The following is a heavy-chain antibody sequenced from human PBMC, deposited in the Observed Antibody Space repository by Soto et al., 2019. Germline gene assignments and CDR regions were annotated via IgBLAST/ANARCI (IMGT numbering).Heavy chain of an antibody. CDR3: ARGELLMWFDP. Sequence: ASVKVSRKASGCTSASYGISWVRQAPGQGLEWMGWISAYNGNTNYAQKLQGRVTMTTDTSTSTAYMELRSLRSDDTAVYYCARGELLMWFDPWGQGTLVTVSS. CDR1: GCTSASYG. D-gene: IGHD1-26*01. V-gene: IGHV1-18*04. J-gene: IGHJ5*02. CDR2: ISAYNGNT.